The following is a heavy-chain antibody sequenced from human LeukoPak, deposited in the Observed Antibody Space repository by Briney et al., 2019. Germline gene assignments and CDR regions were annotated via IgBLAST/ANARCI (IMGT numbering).Heavy chain of an antibody. J-gene: IGHJ4*02. D-gene: IGHD2-2*01. Sequence: ASVKVSCKASGYTFTSYYMHWVRQAPGQGLEWMGIINPSGGSTSYAQKFQGRVTMTRDTSTSTVYMELSSLRSKDTAVYYCARGPVVPAAIFGFDQGVIDYWGQGTLVTVSS. CDR3: ARGPVVPAAIFGFDQGVIDY. V-gene: IGHV1-46*01. CDR1: GYTFTSYY. CDR2: INPSGGST.